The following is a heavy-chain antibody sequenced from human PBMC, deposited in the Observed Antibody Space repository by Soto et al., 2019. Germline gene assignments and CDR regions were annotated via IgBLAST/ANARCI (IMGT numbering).Heavy chain of an antibody. CDR1: GGSISTYY. V-gene: IGHV4-59*01. D-gene: IGHD5-18*01. Sequence: PSETLSLTCTVSGGSISTYYWSWIRQPPGKELDWIGYIYYSGSTNYNPSLKSRVTISLDTSKNQFSLKLTSVTAADTALYYCARGGYSYGRDYGMDVWGQGTTVTVYS. CDR3: ARGGYSYGRDYGMDV. J-gene: IGHJ6*02. CDR2: IYYSGST.